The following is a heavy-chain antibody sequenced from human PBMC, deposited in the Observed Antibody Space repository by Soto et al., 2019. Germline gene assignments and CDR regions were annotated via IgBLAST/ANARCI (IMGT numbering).Heavy chain of an antibody. CDR3: TRWVGEIAVAGNDAFDI. CDR2: IRSKAYGGTT. J-gene: IGHJ3*02. D-gene: IGHD6-19*01. Sequence: GGSLRLSCTASGFTFGDYAMSWFRRAPGKGLEWVGFIRSKAYGGTTEYAASVKGRFTISRDDSKSIAYLQMNSLKTEDTAVYYCTRWVGEIAVAGNDAFDIWGQGTMVTVSS. CDR1: GFTFGDYA. V-gene: IGHV3-49*03.